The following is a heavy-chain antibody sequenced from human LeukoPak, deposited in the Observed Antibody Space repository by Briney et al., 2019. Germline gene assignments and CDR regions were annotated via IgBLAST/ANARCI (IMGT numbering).Heavy chain of an antibody. D-gene: IGHD3-10*01. CDR3: ASGDWDYGSGNVDY. CDR2: ISYDGTKK. J-gene: IGHJ4*02. Sequence: GGSLRLSCAASGFTFGSFALHWVRQAPGKGLEWVAVISYDGTKKYCADSVKGRFTVSRDNSKNTLYLQMNSLRVEDTAVYYCASGDWDYGSGNVDYWGQGTLVTVSS. V-gene: IGHV3-30*04. CDR1: GFTFGSFA.